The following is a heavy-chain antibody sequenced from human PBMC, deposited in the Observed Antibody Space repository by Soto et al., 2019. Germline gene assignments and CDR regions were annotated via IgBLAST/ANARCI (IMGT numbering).Heavy chain of an antibody. J-gene: IGHJ6*02. Sequence: QVQLVESGGGVVQPGRSLRLSCAASGFTFSSYGMHWVRQAPGKGLEWVAVISYDGSNKYYADSVKGRFTISRDNSKNTLYLQMNSLRAEDTAVYYCAKGGRYSSGWTPRGYYYYGMDVWGQGTTVTVSS. D-gene: IGHD6-19*01. CDR2: ISYDGSNK. V-gene: IGHV3-30*18. CDR1: GFTFSSYG. CDR3: AKGGRYSSGWTPRGYYYYGMDV.